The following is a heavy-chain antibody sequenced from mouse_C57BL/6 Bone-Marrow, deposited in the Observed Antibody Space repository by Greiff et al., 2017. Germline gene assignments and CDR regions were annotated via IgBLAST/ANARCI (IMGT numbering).Heavy chain of an antibody. J-gene: IGHJ1*03. Sequence: QVQLQQSGAELVKPGASVKLSCKASGYTFTEYTIPWVKQRSGQGLEWIGWFYPGSGSIKYNEKFKDKATLTADKSSSTVYMELSRLTSEDSAVXFCARHEADYYGSGQGYFDVWGTGTTVTVAS. CDR2: FYPGSGSI. CDR3: ARHEADYYGSGQGYFDV. CDR1: GYTFTEYT. D-gene: IGHD1-1*01. V-gene: IGHV1-62-2*01.